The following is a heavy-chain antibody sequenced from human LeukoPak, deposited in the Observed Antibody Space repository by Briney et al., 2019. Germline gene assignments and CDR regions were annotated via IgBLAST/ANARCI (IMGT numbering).Heavy chain of an antibody. CDR1: GFPFSRYA. CDR2: IRNDESNK. V-gene: IGHV3-30*02. Sequence: GGSLRLSCAASGFPFSRYAMHWVRQAPGKGLEWVAFIRNDESNKNYADSVKGRFTISRDNSKNTLYLQMNSLRAEDTAVYYCAKGEDIVVVVAATPYYFDYWGQGTLVTVSS. J-gene: IGHJ4*02. CDR3: AKGEDIVVVVAATPYYFDY. D-gene: IGHD2-15*01.